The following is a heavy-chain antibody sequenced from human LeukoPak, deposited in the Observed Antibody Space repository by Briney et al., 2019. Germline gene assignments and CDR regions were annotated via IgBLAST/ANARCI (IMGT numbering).Heavy chain of an antibody. Sequence: SETLSLTCTVSGGSISSYYWSWIRQPAGKGLEWIGRIYTSGSTNYNPSLKSRVTMSVDTSKNQFSLKLSSVTAADTAVYYCARDGSYSSPYDAIDIWGQGTMVTVSS. CDR3: ARDGSYSSPYDAIDI. CDR2: IYTSGST. J-gene: IGHJ3*02. D-gene: IGHD6-13*01. V-gene: IGHV4-4*07. CDR1: GGSISSYY.